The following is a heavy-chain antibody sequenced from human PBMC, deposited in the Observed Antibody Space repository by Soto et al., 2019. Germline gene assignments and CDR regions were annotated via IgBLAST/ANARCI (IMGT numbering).Heavy chain of an antibody. CDR2: IIPIFGTA. V-gene: IGHV1-69*01. CDR1: GGTFSTST. J-gene: IGHJ5*02. CDR3: ARSQDSSGYWNNCFDP. D-gene: IGHD3-22*01. Sequence: QVQLVQSGAEVKKPGSSVKVSCKASGGTFSTSTLTWVRQAPGPGLEWLGGIIPIFGTANYPQKFQGRVTSTADESTSTAYMEMSSLRSEDTAVYYCARSQDSSGYWNNCFDPWGQGTLVTVSS.